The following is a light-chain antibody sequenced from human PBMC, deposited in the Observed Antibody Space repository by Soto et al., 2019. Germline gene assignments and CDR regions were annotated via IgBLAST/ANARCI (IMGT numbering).Light chain of an antibody. CDR3: QSYDSSLPVV. J-gene: IGLJ2*01. V-gene: IGLV1-40*01. Sequence: QPVLTQPPSVSGAPGQRVTISCTGSSSNIGAGYDVHWYQQLPGTAPKLLIYGNSNRPSGVPDRFSGSKSGTSASLAITGLQAEDEADYYCQSYDSSLPVVFGGGTKVTVL. CDR1: SSNIGAGYD. CDR2: GNS.